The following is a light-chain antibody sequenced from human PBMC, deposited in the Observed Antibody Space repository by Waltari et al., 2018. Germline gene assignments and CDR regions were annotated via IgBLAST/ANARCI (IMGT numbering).Light chain of an antibody. CDR3: SSYTSSSTPV. CDR2: EVS. CDR1: SRDVGGYNY. Sequence: QSALTQPASVSGSPGQSIPISCTGTSRDVGGYNYASLYQQHPGKAPQLMIYEVSTRPSGVSNRFSGSKSGNTASLTISGLQAEDEADYYCSSYTSSSTPVFGGGTKLTVL. J-gene: IGLJ2*01. V-gene: IGLV2-14*01.